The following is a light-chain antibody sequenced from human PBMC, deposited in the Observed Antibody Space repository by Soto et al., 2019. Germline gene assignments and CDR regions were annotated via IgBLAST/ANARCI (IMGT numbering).Light chain of an antibody. V-gene: IGLV2-8*01. CDR2: DVS. CDR1: SSDVGGYNY. J-gene: IGLJ2*01. CDR3: SSYAGSNIVV. Sequence: QSALTQPPSASGSPGQSVTISCTGNSSDVGGYNYVSWYQQHPGKAPKLMIYDVSKRPSGVPDRFSGSKSGNTASLTVSGLQAEDEADYYCSSYAGSNIVVFGGGTKVTVL.